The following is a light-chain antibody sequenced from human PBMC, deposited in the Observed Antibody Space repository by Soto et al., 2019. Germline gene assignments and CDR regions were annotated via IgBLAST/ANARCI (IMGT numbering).Light chain of an antibody. CDR2: DAS. V-gene: IGKV1-5*01. J-gene: IGKJ1*01. CDR1: QSISSW. Sequence: DIQMTQSPSTLSASVGDRVTITCRASQSISSWLAWYQQKPGKAPKLLIYDASSLESGVPSRFSGSGYGTEFTLTITSRQPDDFATYYCQQYNSYPWTFGQGNKVEIK. CDR3: QQYNSYPWT.